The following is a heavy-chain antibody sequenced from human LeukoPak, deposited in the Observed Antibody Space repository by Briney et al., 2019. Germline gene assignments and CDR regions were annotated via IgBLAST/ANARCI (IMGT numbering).Heavy chain of an antibody. CDR3: AREGQGRWYFDL. CDR2: INPNSGGT. CDR1: GYTFTGYY. V-gene: IGHV1-2*02. J-gene: IGHJ2*01. Sequence: ASVKVSCKASGYTFTGYYMHWVRQAPGQGLKWMGWINPNSGGTNYAQKFQGRVTMTRDTSISTAYMELSRLRSDNTAVYYCAREGQGRWYFDLWGRGTLVTVSS.